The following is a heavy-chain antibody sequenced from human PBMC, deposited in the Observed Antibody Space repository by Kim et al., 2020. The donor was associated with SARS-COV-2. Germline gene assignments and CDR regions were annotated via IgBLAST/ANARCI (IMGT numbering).Heavy chain of an antibody. CDR1: GFTFSSYA. D-gene: IGHD6-13*01. CDR2: ISYDGSNK. Sequence: GGSLRLSCAASGFTFSSYAMHWVRQAPGKGLEWVAVISYDGSNKYYADSVKGRFTISRDNAKNTLYLQMNSLRAEDTAVYYCARGPKAGAGHWYFDLWGRGALVAVSS. CDR3: ARGPKAGAGHWYFDL. J-gene: IGHJ2*01. V-gene: IGHV3-30*04.